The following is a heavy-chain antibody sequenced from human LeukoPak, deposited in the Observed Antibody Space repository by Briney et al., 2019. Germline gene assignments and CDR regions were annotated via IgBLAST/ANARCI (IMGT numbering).Heavy chain of an antibody. CDR1: GFTFSSYW. CDR2: IKQDGSEK. J-gene: IGHJ3*02. CDR3: ARSPPLWNGDAFDI. Sequence: GGSLRLSCAASGFTFSSYWMSWVRQAPGKGLEWVANIKQDGSEKYYVDSVKGRFTISRDNAKNSLSLQMNSLRAEDTAVYYCARSPPLWNGDAFDIWGQGTMVTVSS. D-gene: IGHD1-1*01. V-gene: IGHV3-7*01.